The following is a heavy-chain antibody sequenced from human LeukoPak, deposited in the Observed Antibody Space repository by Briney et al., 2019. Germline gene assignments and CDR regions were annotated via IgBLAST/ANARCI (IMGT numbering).Heavy chain of an antibody. Sequence: GGSLRLSCTASGFTFSNYAMSWVRQAPGKGLEWVSTISGSDGSTYYADSVKGRFTISRDNSKNTLYLQMNSPRVEDTAIYYCAKGRGHCTGGSCYSDYWGQGTLVTVSS. CDR2: ISGSDGST. CDR1: GFTFSNYA. V-gene: IGHV3-23*01. D-gene: IGHD2-15*01. J-gene: IGHJ4*02. CDR3: AKGRGHCTGGSCYSDY.